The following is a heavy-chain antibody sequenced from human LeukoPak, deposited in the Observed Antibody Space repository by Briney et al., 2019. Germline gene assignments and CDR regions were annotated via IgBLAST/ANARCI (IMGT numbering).Heavy chain of an antibody. CDR1: GFTFSSYG. J-gene: IGHJ4*02. D-gene: IGHD6-13*01. Sequence: PGGSLRLSCAASGFTFSSYGMHWVRQAPGKGLVWVSRINSDGSSTSYADSVKGRFTISRDNAKNTLYLQMNSLRAEDTAVYYCAMVAAAGTIEFDYWGQGTLVTVSS. CDR2: INSDGSST. CDR3: AMVAAAGTIEFDY. V-gene: IGHV3-74*01.